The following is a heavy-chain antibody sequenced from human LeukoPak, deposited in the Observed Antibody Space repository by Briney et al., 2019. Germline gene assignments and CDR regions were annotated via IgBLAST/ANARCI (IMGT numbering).Heavy chain of an antibody. V-gene: IGHV1-18*01. CDR1: GCTFTSYG. Sequence: ASVKVSCKASGCTFTSYGISWVRQAPGRGLEWMGWISTYNGNTNYAQKLQGRVTMTTDTSTSTAYMELRSLRADDRAVYYGAGDGSGSLIAGEDYWGQGTLVTVS. CDR2: ISTYNGNT. J-gene: IGHJ4*02. D-gene: IGHD1-26*01. CDR3: AGDGSGSLIAGEDY.